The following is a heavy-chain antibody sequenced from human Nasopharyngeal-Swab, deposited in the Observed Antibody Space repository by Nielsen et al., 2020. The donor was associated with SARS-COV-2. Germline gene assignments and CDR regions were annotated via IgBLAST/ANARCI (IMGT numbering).Heavy chain of an antibody. CDR2: INHDGSQK. J-gene: IGHJ1*01. CDR1: DFTFSHYW. Sequence: GGSLRLSCGASDFTFSHYWMSWVRQAPGKGLEWVANINHDGSQKYYVDSVKGRFTISRDNSKNSIYLPMDRLRVEDTAVYYCARESSAADYWGQGTLVTVSS. D-gene: IGHD6-13*01. CDR3: ARESSAADY. V-gene: IGHV3-7*01.